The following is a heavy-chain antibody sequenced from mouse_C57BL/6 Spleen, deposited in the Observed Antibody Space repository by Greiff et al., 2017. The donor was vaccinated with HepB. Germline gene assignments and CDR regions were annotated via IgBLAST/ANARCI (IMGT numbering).Heavy chain of an antibody. CDR3: ARERNLLGAMDY. V-gene: IGHV5-16*01. Sequence: EVQLVESEGGLVQPGSSMKLSCRASGFTFSDYYMAWVRQVPEKGLEWVANINYDGSSTYYLDSLKSRFIISRDNAKNILYLQMSSLKSEDTATYYCARERNLLGAMDYWGQGTSVTVSS. CDR1: GFTFSDYY. CDR2: INYDGSST. D-gene: IGHD2-10*01. J-gene: IGHJ4*01.